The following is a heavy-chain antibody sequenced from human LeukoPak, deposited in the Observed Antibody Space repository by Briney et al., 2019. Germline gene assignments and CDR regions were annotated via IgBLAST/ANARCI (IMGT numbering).Heavy chain of an antibody. J-gene: IGHJ4*02. Sequence: GGSLRLSCAASGFTFSSYAMSWVRQAPGKGLEWVSAISGSGGSTYYADSVKGRFTISRDNSKNTLYLQMNSLRAEDTAVYYCAKLRDILTGYFKTTHFDCWGQGTLVTVSS. CDR1: GFTFSSYA. V-gene: IGHV3-23*01. CDR2: ISGSGGST. CDR3: AKLRDILTGYFKTTHFDC. D-gene: IGHD3-9*01.